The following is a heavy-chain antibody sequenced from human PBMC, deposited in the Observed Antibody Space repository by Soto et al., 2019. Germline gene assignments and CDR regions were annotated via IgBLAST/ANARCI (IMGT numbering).Heavy chain of an antibody. D-gene: IGHD5-18*01. V-gene: IGHV3-30*18. J-gene: IGHJ4*02. CDR1: GFTFSSYG. CDR2: ISYDGSNK. Sequence: QVQLVESGGGVVQPGRSLRLSCAASGFTFSSYGMHWVRQAPGKGLEWVAVISYDGSNKYYADSVKGRFTISRDNSKNTLYLKMNSLRAEDTAVYYCAKDKRGYSYGIFDYWGQGTLVTVSS. CDR3: AKDKRGYSYGIFDY.